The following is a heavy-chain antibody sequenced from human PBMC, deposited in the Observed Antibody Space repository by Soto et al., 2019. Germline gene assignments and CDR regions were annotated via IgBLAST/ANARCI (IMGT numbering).Heavy chain of an antibody. CDR3: ARQDDKYGSTS. V-gene: IGHV4-39*01. CDR1: GDSISSVSSY. CDR2: IYFIGSS. Sequence: QLRLQESGPGLVKPSETLSLTCTVSGDSISSVSSYWGWIRQPPGKGLEWIGSIYFIGSSYSNPSLQSRVTISVDTSNNQFSLKLTSVTAADTAVYFCARQDDKYGSTSWGQGTLVTVSS. D-gene: IGHD3-10*01. J-gene: IGHJ4*02.